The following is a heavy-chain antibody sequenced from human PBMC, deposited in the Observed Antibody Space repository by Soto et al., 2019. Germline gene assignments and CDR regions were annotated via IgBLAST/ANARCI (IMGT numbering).Heavy chain of an antibody. V-gene: IGHV3-23*01. CDR3: AKGHRNMVRGVRPQNYYYYGMDV. D-gene: IGHD3-10*01. CDR2: ISGSGGST. Sequence: PGGSLRLSCAASGFTFSSYAMSWVRQAPGKGLEWVSAISGSGGSTYYADSVKGRFTISRDNSKNTLYLQMNSLRAEDTAVYYCAKGHRNMVRGVRPQNYYYYGMDVWGQGTTVTVSS. CDR1: GFTFSSYA. J-gene: IGHJ6*02.